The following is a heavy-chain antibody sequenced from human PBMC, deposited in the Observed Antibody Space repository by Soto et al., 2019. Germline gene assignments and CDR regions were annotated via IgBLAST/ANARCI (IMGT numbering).Heavy chain of an antibody. CDR2: IHYSGST. D-gene: IGHD5-18*01. V-gene: IGHV4-61*01. CDR1: GGSVSSGSYH. J-gene: IGHJ4*02. CDR3: ARDRDTAMVFDY. Sequence: ASETLSLTCTVSGGSVSSGSYHWSWIRQPPGKGLEWIGYIHYSGSTNYNPSLKSRVTISVDTSKNQFSLKLSSVTAADTAVYYCARDRDTAMVFDYWGQGTLVTVSS.